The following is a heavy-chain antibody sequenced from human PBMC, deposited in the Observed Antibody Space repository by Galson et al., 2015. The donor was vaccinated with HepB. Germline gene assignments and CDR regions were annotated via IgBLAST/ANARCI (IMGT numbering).Heavy chain of an antibody. V-gene: IGHV4-59*01. CDR2: IYYSGST. CDR3: ARAAPDSVGNYRRAFDY. J-gene: IGHJ4*02. CDR1: GGSISSYY. D-gene: IGHD1-26*01. Sequence: ETLSLTCAVSGGSISSYYWSWIRQPPGKGLEWIGYIYYSGSTNYNPSLKSRVTIAVDTSKNQFSLRLSSVTAADTAVYYCARAAPDSVGNYRRAFDYWGQGTLVTVSS.